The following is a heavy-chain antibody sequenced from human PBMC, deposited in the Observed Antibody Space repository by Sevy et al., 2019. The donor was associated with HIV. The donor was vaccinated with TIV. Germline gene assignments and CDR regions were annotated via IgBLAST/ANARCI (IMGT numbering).Heavy chain of an antibody. CDR3: TRNGGAFDNGFDP. V-gene: IGHV3-7*01. CDR1: GFTFGNYW. J-gene: IGHJ5*02. CDR2: IKQDGSER. Sequence: GGSLRLSCAASGFTFGNYWMSWVRQAPGKGLEWVASIKQDGSERYYVDSVKGRFTISRDNAKNSLYLQMNSLRAEDTAVYYCTRNGGAFDNGFDPWGQGTLVTVSS. D-gene: IGHD2-8*01.